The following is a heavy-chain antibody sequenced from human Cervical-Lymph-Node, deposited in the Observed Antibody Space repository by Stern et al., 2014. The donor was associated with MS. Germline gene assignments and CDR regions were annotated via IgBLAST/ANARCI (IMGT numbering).Heavy chain of an antibody. J-gene: IGHJ6*02. V-gene: IGHV3-9*01. CDR2: ISWNSGSI. Sequence: PLVESGGGLVQPGRSSRLSCAGSGFTLDDYPMHWVRQAPGQGLEWGSGISWNSGSIGYADSVKGRFTISRDNAKNSLYLQMNSLRAEDTALYYCAKDMGNYYYGMDVWGQGTTVTVSS. CDR1: GFTLDDYP. CDR3: AKDMGNYYYGMDV. D-gene: IGHD6-13*01.